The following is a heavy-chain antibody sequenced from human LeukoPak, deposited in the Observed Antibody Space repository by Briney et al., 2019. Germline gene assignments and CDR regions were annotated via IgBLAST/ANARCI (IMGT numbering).Heavy chain of an antibody. D-gene: IGHD6-13*01. Sequence: SETLSLTCAVYGGSFSGYYWSWIRQPPGKGLEWIGEINHSGSTNYNPSLKSRVTISVDTSKNQFSLKLSSVTAEDTAVYYCARDQDIAAAANYFDYWGQGTLVTVSS. CDR1: GGSFSGYY. CDR2: INHSGST. CDR3: ARDQDIAAAANYFDY. J-gene: IGHJ4*02. V-gene: IGHV4-34*01.